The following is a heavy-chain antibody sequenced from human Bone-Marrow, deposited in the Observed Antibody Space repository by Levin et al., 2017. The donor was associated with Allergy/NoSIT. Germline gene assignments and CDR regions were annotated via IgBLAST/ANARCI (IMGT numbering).Heavy chain of an antibody. D-gene: IGHD6-19*01. CDR2: MHTTQGP. Sequence: SETLSLTCSVSPGSISDFYWTWIRQSAGTGLEWIGRMHTTQGPIYSPSLRSRLSFALDTSNNEFSLELRPVTAADTARYYCARSAPRSPVKSFDLWGQGILVTVSS. CDR3: ARSAPRSPVKSFDL. J-gene: IGHJ5*02. V-gene: IGHV4-4*07. CDR1: PGSISDFY.